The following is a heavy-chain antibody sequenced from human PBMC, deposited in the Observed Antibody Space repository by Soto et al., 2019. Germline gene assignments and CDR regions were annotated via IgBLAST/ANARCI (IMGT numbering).Heavy chain of an antibody. CDR1: GFSFSSYA. V-gene: IGHV3-23*01. J-gene: IGHJ5*01. CDR3: AKDSSRRRLDS. CDR2: TNGGGDST. Sequence: EVQLLQSGGGLVQPGGSLRLSCAASGFSFSSYAMHWVRQAPGKGLEWVSATNGGGDSTYYADSVKGRFTISRDNSKNTLSPQMSSLRAGDTAVYYCAKDSSRRRLDSWGPGTLVTVSS.